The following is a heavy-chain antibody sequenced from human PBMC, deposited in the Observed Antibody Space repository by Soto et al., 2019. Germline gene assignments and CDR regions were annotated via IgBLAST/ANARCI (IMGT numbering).Heavy chain of an antibody. V-gene: IGHV1-18*01. Sequence: ASVKVSCKASGYTFTSYGISWVRQAPGQGLEWMGWISAYNGNTNYAQKLQGRVTMTTDTSTSTAYMELRSLRSDDTAVYYCAIITYYYDSSGYYYVDYFDYWGQGTLVTVSS. J-gene: IGHJ4*02. CDR1: GYTFTSYG. D-gene: IGHD3-22*01. CDR2: ISAYNGNT. CDR3: AIITYYYDSSGYYYVDYFDY.